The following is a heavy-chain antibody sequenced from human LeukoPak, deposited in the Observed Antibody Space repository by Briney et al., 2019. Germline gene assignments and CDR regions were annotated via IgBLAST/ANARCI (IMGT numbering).Heavy chain of an antibody. Sequence: ASVKVSCKASGGTFSCYAISWVRQAPGQGLEWMGRIIPILGIANYAQKFQGRVTITADKSTSTAYMELSSLRSGDTAVYYCARGSSGQDAFDIWGQGTMVTVSS. V-gene: IGHV1-69*04. D-gene: IGHD3-22*01. CDR2: IIPILGIA. CDR3: ARGSSGQDAFDI. J-gene: IGHJ3*02. CDR1: GGTFSCYA.